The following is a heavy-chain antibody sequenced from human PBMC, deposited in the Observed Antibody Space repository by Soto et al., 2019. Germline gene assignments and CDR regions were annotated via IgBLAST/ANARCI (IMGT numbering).Heavy chain of an antibody. CDR2: LSYDGSNK. J-gene: IGHJ3*02. CDR1: GFTFSSYG. CDR3: AKDFEYYYDSSGYAFDI. V-gene: IGHV3-30*18. D-gene: IGHD3-22*01. Sequence: QVQLVESGGGVVQPGRSLRLSCAASGFTFSSYGMHWVRQAPGKGLEWVAVLSYDGSNKYYADSVKGRFTISRENSKNTLCLQMNSLRAEDTDVYYCAKDFEYYYDSSGYAFDIWGQGTMVTVSS.